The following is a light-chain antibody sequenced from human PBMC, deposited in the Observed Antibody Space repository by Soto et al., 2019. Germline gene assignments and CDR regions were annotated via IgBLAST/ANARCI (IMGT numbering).Light chain of an antibody. V-gene: IGKV1-39*01. Sequence: DIQMTQSPSSLSASVGDRVTITCRASQSISSYLNWYQQKPGKAPKLLIYAASSLQSGVPSRFSGSGSGTDFTLTISSLQPEDFATYYCQWSYSTPPVTFGQGTRLEIK. CDR3: QWSYSTPPVT. J-gene: IGKJ5*01. CDR2: AAS. CDR1: QSISSY.